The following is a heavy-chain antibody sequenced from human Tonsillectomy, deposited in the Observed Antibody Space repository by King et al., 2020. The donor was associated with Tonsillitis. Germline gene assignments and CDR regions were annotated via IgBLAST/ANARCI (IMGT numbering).Heavy chain of an antibody. CDR2: IYWDDDK. V-gene: IGHV2-5*02. CDR1: GFSLSTSGVG. J-gene: IGHJ4*02. CDR3: ALAPQYYYDNTGYPPFDH. D-gene: IGHD3-22*01. Sequence: TLKESGPTVVKPTQTLTLTCSFSGFSLSTSGVGVGWIRQPPGKALEWLALIYWDDDKRYSPSLKSRLTITKDTSKNQVVLTMTNMDPVDTATYSCALAPQYYYDNTGYPPFDHWGQGTLVTVSS.